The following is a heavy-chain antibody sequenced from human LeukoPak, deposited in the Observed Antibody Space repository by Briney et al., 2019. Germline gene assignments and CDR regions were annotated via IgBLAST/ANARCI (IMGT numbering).Heavy chain of an antibody. Sequence: ASVKVSCKVSGYTLTELSMRWVRQAPGKGLEWMGGFDPEDGETIYAQKFQGRVTMTEDTSTDTAYMELSSLRSEDTAVYYCATVGYSSSWYSYYYYGMDVWGQGTTVTVSS. CDR3: ATVGYSSSWYSYYYYGMDV. V-gene: IGHV1-24*01. D-gene: IGHD6-13*01. J-gene: IGHJ6*02. CDR2: FDPEDGET. CDR1: GYTLTELS.